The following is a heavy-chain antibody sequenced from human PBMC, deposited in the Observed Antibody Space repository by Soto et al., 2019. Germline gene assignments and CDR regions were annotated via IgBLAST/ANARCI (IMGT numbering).Heavy chain of an antibody. J-gene: IGHJ1*01. D-gene: IGHD6-13*01. Sequence: XESLRLTCAASGFTFSSYARSWVRQAPGKGLEWVSAISGSGGSTYYADSVKGRFTISRDNSKNTLYLQMNSLRAEDTAVYYCAKVETRSSWYLEGYFQHWGQGTLVTVSS. CDR3: AKVETRSSWYLEGYFQH. CDR1: GFTFSSYA. V-gene: IGHV3-23*01. CDR2: ISGSGGST.